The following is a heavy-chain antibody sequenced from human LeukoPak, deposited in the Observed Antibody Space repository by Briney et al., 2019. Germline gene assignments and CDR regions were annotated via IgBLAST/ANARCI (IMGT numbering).Heavy chain of an antibody. D-gene: IGHD6-13*01. CDR2: IIPILGIA. V-gene: IGHV1-69*04. J-gene: IGHJ4*02. CDR1: GGTFSSYA. Sequence: SVKVSCRASGGTFSSYAISWVRQAPGQGLERMGRIIPILGIANYAQKFQGRVTITADKSTSTAYMELSSLRSEDTAVYYCARDINSSSWYEYYFDYWGQGTLVTVSS. CDR3: ARDINSSSWYEYYFDY.